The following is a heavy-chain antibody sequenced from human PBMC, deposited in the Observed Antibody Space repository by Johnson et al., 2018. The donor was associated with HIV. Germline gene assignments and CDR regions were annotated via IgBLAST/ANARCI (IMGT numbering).Heavy chain of an antibody. CDR3: AKARSLLDYGGFDAFDI. CDR1: GFTFSSYA. J-gene: IGHJ3*02. V-gene: IGHV3-33*06. D-gene: IGHD4-23*01. Sequence: QVQLVESGGGVVQPGRSLRLSCAASGFTFSSYAMYWVRQAPGKGLEWVAIIYYDGTNKYYADSVKGRFTISRDNSKNTLSLQMISLRAEDTAMYYCAKARSLLDYGGFDAFDIWGQGTLVIVSS. CDR2: IYYDGTNK.